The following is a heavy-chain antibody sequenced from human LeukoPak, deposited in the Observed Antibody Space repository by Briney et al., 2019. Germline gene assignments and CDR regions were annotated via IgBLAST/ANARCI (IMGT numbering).Heavy chain of an antibody. V-gene: IGHV4-59*01. D-gene: IGHD3-16*01. CDR3: ARASEGIGYFDT. J-gene: IGHJ4*02. Sequence: SETLSLTCTVSGGSISSYYWSWIRQPPGKGLEWIGYIYYSGSTNYNPSLKSRVTISVDTSQKQFSLKLISVTAADTAVYYCARASEGIGYFDTWGRGSLVTVSS. CDR1: GGSISSYY. CDR2: IYYSGST.